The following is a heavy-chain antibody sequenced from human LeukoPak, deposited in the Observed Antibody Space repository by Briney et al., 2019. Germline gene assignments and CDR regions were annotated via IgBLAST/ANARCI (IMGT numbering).Heavy chain of an antibody. CDR3: ARDWGWSPWYHFDY. V-gene: IGHV3-30*04. Sequence: PGGSLRLSCAASGFTFSSYAMHWVRQAPGKGLEWVAVISYDGSNKYYADSVKGRFTISRDNSKNTLYLQMNSLRAEDTAVYYCARDWGWSPWYHFDYWGQGTLVTVSS. D-gene: IGHD6-13*01. CDR1: GFTFSSYA. J-gene: IGHJ4*02. CDR2: ISYDGSNK.